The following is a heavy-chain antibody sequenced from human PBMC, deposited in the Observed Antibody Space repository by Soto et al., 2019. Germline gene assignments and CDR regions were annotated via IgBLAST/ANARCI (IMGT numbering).Heavy chain of an antibody. CDR1: GGSISSYY. D-gene: IGHD3-22*01. J-gene: IGHJ5*02. CDR3: ARESYYHSSRYLALFGP. V-gene: IGHV4-4*07. CDR2: IYTSGIT. Sequence: SETLSLTCTVSGGSISSYYCSWIRQPAWKGLEWIGRIYTSGITNYNPSLKSRVTMSVDTSKNQFSLKLSSVTAADTAVYYCARESYYHSSRYLALFGPLGQGTLLTVCS.